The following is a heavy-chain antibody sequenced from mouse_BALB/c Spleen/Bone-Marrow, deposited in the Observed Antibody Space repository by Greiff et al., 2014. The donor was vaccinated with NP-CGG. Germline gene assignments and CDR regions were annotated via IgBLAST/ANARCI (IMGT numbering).Heavy chain of an antibody. V-gene: IGHV5-4*02. CDR1: GFTFSGYY. D-gene: IGHD2-10*02. J-gene: IGHJ4*01. CDR3: ARSGERYGAMDY. CDR2: ISDGGGYT. Sequence: EVNVVESGGGLVKPGGSLKLSCAASGFTFSGYYMYWVRQTPEKRLEWVATISDGGGYTYYPDSVWGRFTISRGNAKNNLYLQMSSLKSEDTAMYYCARSGERYGAMDYWGQGTSVTVFS.